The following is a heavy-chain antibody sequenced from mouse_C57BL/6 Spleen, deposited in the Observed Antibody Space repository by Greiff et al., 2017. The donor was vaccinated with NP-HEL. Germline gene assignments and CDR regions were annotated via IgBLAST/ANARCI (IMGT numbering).Heavy chain of an antibody. CDR2: IYPRSGNT. J-gene: IGHJ2*01. D-gene: IGHD1-1*01. V-gene: IGHV1-81*01. Sequence: VKLQQSGAELARPGASVKLSCKASGYTFSSYGISWVKQRTGQGLEWIGEIYPRSGNTYYNEKFKGKATLTADKSSSTAYMELRSLTSEDSAVYFCARDYGSNYYFDYWGQGTTLTVAS. CDR1: GYTFSSYG. CDR3: ARDYGSNYYFDY.